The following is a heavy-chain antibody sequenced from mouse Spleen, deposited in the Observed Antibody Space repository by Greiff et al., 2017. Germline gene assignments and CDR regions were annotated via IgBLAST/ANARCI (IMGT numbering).Heavy chain of an antibody. CDR1: GFTFSSYA. Sequence: EVHLVESGGGLVKPGGSLKLSCAASGFTFSSYAMSWVRQTPEKRLEWVATISDGGSYTYYPDNVKGRFTISRDNAKNNLYLQMSHLKSEDTAMYYCARGDYGSSYGWFAYWGQGTLVTVSA. CDR3: ARGDYGSSYGWFAY. V-gene: IGHV5-4*01. CDR2: ISDGGSYT. J-gene: IGHJ3*01. D-gene: IGHD1-1*01.